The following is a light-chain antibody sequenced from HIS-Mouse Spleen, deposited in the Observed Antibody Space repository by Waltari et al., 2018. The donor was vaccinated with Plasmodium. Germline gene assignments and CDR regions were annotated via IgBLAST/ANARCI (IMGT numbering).Light chain of an antibody. CDR2: RDS. CDR3: QVWDSSTVV. CDR1: HIGSRH. Sequence: SYELTQPLSVSVALGQAARITRGGNHIGSRHVPLYQQKPGQAPVLVIYRDSNRPTGIPVRFSGSNSGNTATLTISRAQAGDEADYYCQVWDSSTVVFGGGTKLTVL. V-gene: IGLV3-9*01. J-gene: IGLJ2*01.